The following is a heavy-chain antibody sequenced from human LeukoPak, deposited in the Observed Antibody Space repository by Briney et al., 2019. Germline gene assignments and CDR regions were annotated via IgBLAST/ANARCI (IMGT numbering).Heavy chain of an antibody. CDR2: IYHSGST. CDR3: ATSSRTYGSGSYSRFDY. J-gene: IGHJ4*02. Sequence: PSETLSLTCTVSGCSISSGYYWGWIRQPPGKGLEWIGSIYHSGSTYYNPSLKSRVTISVDTSKNQFSLKLSSVTAADTAVYYCATSSRTYGSGSYSRFDYWGQGTLVTVSS. CDR1: GCSISSGYY. V-gene: IGHV4-38-2*02. D-gene: IGHD3-10*01.